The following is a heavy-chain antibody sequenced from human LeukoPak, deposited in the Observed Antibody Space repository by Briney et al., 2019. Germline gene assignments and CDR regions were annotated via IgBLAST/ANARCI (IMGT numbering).Heavy chain of an antibody. CDR2: IYPGDSDT. CDR1: GYSFTSYW. V-gene: IGHV5-51*01. CDR3: ARRLGYDILTGYYPPNNWFDP. J-gene: IGHJ5*02. Sequence: GESLKISCKGSGYSFTSYWIGWVRQMPGKGLEWMGIIYPGDSDTRYSPSFQGQVTISADKSISTAYLQWSSLKASDTAMYYCARRLGYDILTGYYPPNNWFDPWGQGTLVAVSS. D-gene: IGHD3-9*01.